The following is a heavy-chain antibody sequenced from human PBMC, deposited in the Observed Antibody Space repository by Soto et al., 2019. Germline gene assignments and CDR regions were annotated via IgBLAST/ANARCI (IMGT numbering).Heavy chain of an antibody. CDR2: ILPIFGTE. Sequence: QVQLVQSGAEVKKPGSSVKVSCKASGGTFSSYAISWVRQAPGQGLEWMGGILPIFGTETYAQQFQGSVSLXXHESTSTAYMELSSLRSEDTAVYYCASHGGCAFDYWGQGTLVTVSS. V-gene: IGHV1-69*05. CDR3: ASHGGCAFDY. CDR1: GGTFSSYA. J-gene: IGHJ4*02. D-gene: IGHD3-3*01.